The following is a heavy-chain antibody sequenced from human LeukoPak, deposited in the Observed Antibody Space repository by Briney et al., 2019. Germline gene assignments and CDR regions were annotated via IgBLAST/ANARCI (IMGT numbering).Heavy chain of an antibody. CDR2: MNPNSGNT. CDR3: ASSGMTTVTGIDY. Sequence: ASVKVSCKASGGTFSSYAISWVRQAPGQGLEWMGWMNPNSGNTGYAQKFQGRVTMTRNTSISTAYMELSSLRSEDTAVYYCASSGMTTVTGIDYWGQGTLVTVSS. CDR1: GGTFSSYA. V-gene: IGHV1-8*02. D-gene: IGHD4-17*01. J-gene: IGHJ4*02.